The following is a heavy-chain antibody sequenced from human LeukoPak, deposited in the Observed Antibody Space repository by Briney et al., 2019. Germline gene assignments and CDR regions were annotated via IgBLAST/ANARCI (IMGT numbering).Heavy chain of an antibody. D-gene: IGHD3-10*01. CDR1: GYTFTGYY. J-gene: IGHJ6*03. CDR2: INPNSGGT. Sequence: GASVKVSCKASGYTFTGYYMHWVRQAPGQGLEWMGWINPNSGGTNYAQKFQGRVTMTRDTSISTAYMELSRLRSDGTAVYYCARGPPGVYYYYYMDVWGKGTTVTVSS. V-gene: IGHV1-2*02. CDR3: ARGPPGVYYYYYMDV.